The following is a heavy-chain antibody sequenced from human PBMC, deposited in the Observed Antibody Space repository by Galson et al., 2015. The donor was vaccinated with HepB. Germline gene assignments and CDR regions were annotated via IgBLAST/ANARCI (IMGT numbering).Heavy chain of an antibody. Sequence: SLRLSCAASGFTFSSYWMSWVRPAPGKGLEWVANIKQDGSEKYYVDSVKGRFTISRDNAKNSLYLQMNSLRAEDTAVYYCARVSDSSSWFDAFDIWGQGTMVTVSS. CDR2: IKQDGSEK. J-gene: IGHJ3*02. CDR1: GFTFSSYW. D-gene: IGHD6-13*01. V-gene: IGHV3-7*03. CDR3: ARVSDSSSWFDAFDI.